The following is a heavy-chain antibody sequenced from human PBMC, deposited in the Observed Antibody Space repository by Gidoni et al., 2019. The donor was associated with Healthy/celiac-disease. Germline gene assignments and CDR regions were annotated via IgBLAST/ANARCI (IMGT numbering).Heavy chain of an antibody. J-gene: IGHJ5*02. Sequence: QLQLQESGPGLVKPSETLSLTCTVSGGSISSSSYYWGWIRQPPGKGLEWIGSIYYSGSTYYNPSLKSRVTISVDTSKNQFSLKLSSVTAADTAVYYCARHHMIGGDHVGVFDPWGQGTLVTVSS. CDR2: IYYSGST. CDR3: ARHHMIGGDHVGVFDP. V-gene: IGHV4-39*01. CDR1: GGSISSSSYY. D-gene: IGHD3-16*01.